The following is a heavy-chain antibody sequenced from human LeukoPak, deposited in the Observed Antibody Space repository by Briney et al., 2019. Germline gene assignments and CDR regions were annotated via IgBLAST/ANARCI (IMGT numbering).Heavy chain of an antibody. CDR1: GFTFSGSA. J-gene: IGHJ4*02. Sequence: GGSPRLSCAASGFTFSGSAMHWVRQASGKGLEWVGRIRSKANSYATAYAASVKGRFTISRDDSKNTAYLQMSSLKTEDTAVYYCTRHGAVGATTGSADYWGQGTLVTVSS. CDR2: IRSKANSYAT. V-gene: IGHV3-73*01. CDR3: TRHGAVGATTGSADY. D-gene: IGHD1-26*01.